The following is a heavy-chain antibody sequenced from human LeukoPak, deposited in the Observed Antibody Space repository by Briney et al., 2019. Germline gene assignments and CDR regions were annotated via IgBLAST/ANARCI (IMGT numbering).Heavy chain of an antibody. CDR3: ARAPYSSSWYSVWFDP. D-gene: IGHD6-13*01. Sequence: GGSLRLSCAASGFTFSSCSMNWVRQAPGKGLEWVSSISSSSSYIYYADSVKGRFTISRDNAKNSLYLQMNSLRAEDTAVYYCARAPYSSSWYSVWFDPWGQGTLVTVSS. CDR1: GFTFSSCS. J-gene: IGHJ5*02. V-gene: IGHV3-21*01. CDR2: ISSSSSYI.